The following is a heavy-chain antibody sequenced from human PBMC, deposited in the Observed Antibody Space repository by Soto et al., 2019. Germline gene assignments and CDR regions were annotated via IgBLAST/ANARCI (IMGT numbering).Heavy chain of an antibody. D-gene: IGHD6-6*01. CDR2: ISGGGGSS. Sequence: GGSLRLSCAASGFTFSSYAMSWVRQAPGKGLEWVSAISGGGGSSYYADSVKGRFTISRDNSKSTPYLQMNSLRAEDTAVYYCAKTSSSSPWDYFDYWGQGALVTVSS. J-gene: IGHJ4*02. CDR3: AKTSSSSPWDYFDY. V-gene: IGHV3-23*01. CDR1: GFTFSSYA.